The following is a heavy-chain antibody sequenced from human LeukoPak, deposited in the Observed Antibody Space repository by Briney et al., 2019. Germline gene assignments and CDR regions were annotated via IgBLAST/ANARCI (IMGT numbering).Heavy chain of an antibody. J-gene: IGHJ4*02. V-gene: IGHV3-23*01. Sequence: GGSLRLSCAASGFTFSSYWMSWVRQAPGKGLEWVSAISSSDRTTYYADSVKGRFTISRDNSENTLYLQMNSLRAEDTAVYYCAKATGYLLWGQGTLVTVSS. D-gene: IGHD1-14*01. CDR1: GFTFSSYW. CDR2: ISSSDRTT. CDR3: AKATGYLL.